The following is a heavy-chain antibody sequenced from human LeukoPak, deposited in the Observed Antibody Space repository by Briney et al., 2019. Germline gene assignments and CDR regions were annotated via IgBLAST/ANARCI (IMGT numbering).Heavy chain of an antibody. J-gene: IGHJ4*02. D-gene: IGHD3-10*01. Sequence: GGALRLSCAASGVTFSSYGMHWVRQAPGKGLEWVSFINYNGRNNYYADSVKGRFTISRDSSKNTLSLQMYSLRDEDTAVYYCAKDSPIYYIDYWGQGTLVTVSS. V-gene: IGHV3-30*02. CDR1: GVTFSSYG. CDR3: AKDSPIYYIDY. CDR2: INYNGRNN.